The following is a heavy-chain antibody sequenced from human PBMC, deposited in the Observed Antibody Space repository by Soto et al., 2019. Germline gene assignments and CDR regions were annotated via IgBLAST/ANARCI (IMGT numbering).Heavy chain of an antibody. CDR1: GGTFSSYT. J-gene: IGHJ6*03. D-gene: IGHD6-6*01. Sequence: QVQLVQSGAEVKKPGSSVKVSCKASGGTFSSYTISWVRQAPGQGLEWMGRIIPILGIANYAQKLQGRVTITADKSTITAYMELSSLRSEDTAVYYCARVRRVGSSGFDYYYYYMDVWGKGTTVTVSS. V-gene: IGHV1-69*02. CDR2: IIPILGIA. CDR3: ARVRRVGSSGFDYYYYYMDV.